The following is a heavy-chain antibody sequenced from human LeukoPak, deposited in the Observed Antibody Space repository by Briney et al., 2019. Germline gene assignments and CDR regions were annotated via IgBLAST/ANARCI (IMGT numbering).Heavy chain of an antibody. CDR1: GYSFTSYW. D-gene: IGHD3-22*01. Sequence: GESLKISCKGSGYSFTSYWIGWVRQMPGKGLEWMGIIYPGDSDTRYSPPFQGQVTISADKSISTAYLQWSSLKASDTAMYYCARLPNYYDSSGYYSGYYYYGMDVWGQGTTVTVSS. J-gene: IGHJ6*02. CDR2: IYPGDSDT. V-gene: IGHV5-51*01. CDR3: ARLPNYYDSSGYYSGYYYYGMDV.